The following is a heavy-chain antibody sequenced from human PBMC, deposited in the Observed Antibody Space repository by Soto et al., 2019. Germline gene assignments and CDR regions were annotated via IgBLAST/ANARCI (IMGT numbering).Heavy chain of an antibody. CDR3: ARVVDDIVLVPAAIGAYYYGMDV. J-gene: IGHJ6*02. Sequence: GGSLRLSCAASGFTFSSYAMHWVRQAPGKGLEWVAVISYDGSNKYYADSVKGRFTISRDNSKNTLYLQMNSLRAEDTAVYYCARVVDDIVLVPAAIGAYYYGMDVWGQGTTVTVSS. V-gene: IGHV3-30-3*01. D-gene: IGHD2-2*01. CDR1: GFTFSSYA. CDR2: ISYDGSNK.